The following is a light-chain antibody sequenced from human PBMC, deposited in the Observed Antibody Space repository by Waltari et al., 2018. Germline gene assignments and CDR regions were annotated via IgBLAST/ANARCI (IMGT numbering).Light chain of an antibody. J-gene: IGKJ3*01. CDR2: DAS. Sequence: EIVLTQSPATLSLSPGERATLSCRASQSVSSYLAWYQQKPGQAPRLLIYDASNRATGIHARFSGSGSGTDFTLTISSLEPEDFAVYYCQQRSNWPITFGPGTKVDIK. CDR3: QQRSNWPIT. V-gene: IGKV3-11*01. CDR1: QSVSSY.